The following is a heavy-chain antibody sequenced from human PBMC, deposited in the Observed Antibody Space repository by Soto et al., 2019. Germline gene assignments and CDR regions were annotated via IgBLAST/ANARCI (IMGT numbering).Heavy chain of an antibody. J-gene: IGHJ4*02. V-gene: IGHV1-69*02. CDR2: IFPLTDIP. Sequence: QVQLVQSGTEVKKPGSSVKVSCKASGGTFRNYPINWVRQAPGQGLEWMGSIFPLTDIPDYAQNFQARLTISADKSTSTAYMALRSLTSDETAMYFCARGPLVVLNYFESWGQGPLVTVSS. CDR3: ARGPLVVLNYFES. CDR1: GGTFRNYP.